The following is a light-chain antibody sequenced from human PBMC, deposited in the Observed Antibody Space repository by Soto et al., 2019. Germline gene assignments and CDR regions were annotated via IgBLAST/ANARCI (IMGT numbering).Light chain of an antibody. V-gene: IGLV2-14*01. CDR2: DVI. Sequence: QSALTQPASVSGSPGQSITISCTGTTSDVGGYNYVSWHQQHPGEAPKLMIYDVINRPSGVSNRFSGSKSDNTASLTISGLQAEDEADYYCTSYTSSGTHVFGSGTKVTVL. CDR1: TSDVGGYNY. J-gene: IGLJ1*01. CDR3: TSYTSSGTHV.